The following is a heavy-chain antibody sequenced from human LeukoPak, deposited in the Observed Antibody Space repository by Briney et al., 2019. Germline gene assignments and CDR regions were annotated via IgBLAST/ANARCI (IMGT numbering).Heavy chain of an antibody. J-gene: IGHJ5*02. V-gene: IGHV3-9*01. CDR2: ISWNSGSI. CDR3: AKGQYCSSTSCYLGLNWFDP. CDR1: GFTFDDYA. Sequence: GRSLRLSCAASGFTFDDYAMHWVRQAPGKGLEWVSGISWNSGSIGYADSVKGRFTISRDNAKNSLYLQMNSLRAEDTALYYRAKGQYCSSTSCYLGLNWFDPWGQGTLVTVSS. D-gene: IGHD2-2*01.